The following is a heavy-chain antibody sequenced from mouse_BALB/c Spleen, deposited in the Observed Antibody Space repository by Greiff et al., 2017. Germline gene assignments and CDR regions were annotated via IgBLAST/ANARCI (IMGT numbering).Heavy chain of an antibody. Sequence: EVQRVESGGGLVKPGGSLKLSCAASGFTFSSYAMSWVRQSPEKRLEWVAEISSGGSYTYYPDTVTGRFTISRDNAKNTLYLEMSSLRSEDTAMYYCARDRGITTKGVYGAMDYWGQGTSVTVSS. V-gene: IGHV5-9-4*01. D-gene: IGHD2-4*01. CDR1: GFTFSSYA. CDR2: ISSGGSYT. J-gene: IGHJ4*01. CDR3: ARDRGITTKGVYGAMDY.